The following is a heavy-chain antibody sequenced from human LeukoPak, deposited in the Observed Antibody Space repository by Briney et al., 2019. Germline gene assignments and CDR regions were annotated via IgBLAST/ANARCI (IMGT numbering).Heavy chain of an antibody. Sequence: PGGSLRLSCAASGFTFSSYEMNWVRQAPGKGLEWVSYISTSGTSIYYADSVKGRFTISRDNSKNTLYLQMNSLRAEDTAVYYCARDASTALWFGSLPLGNYYGMDVWGQGTTVTVSS. CDR1: GFTFSSYE. CDR2: ISTSGTSI. CDR3: ARDASTALWFGSLPLGNYYGMDV. V-gene: IGHV3-48*03. J-gene: IGHJ6*02. D-gene: IGHD3-10*01.